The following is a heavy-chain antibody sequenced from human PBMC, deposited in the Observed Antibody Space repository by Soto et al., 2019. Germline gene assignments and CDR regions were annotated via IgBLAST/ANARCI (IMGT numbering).Heavy chain of an antibody. Sequence: PGGSLRLSCADSGFTFSTYPMIWVRQAPGKGLEWVSVITGSGGSTYYADSVKGRFTISRDTSKNMLYLQMNSLRAEDTAVYYCAREMDTAKAGYWGQGT. J-gene: IGHJ4*02. CDR1: GFTFSTYP. CDR3: AREMDTAKAGY. D-gene: IGHD5-18*01. V-gene: IGHV3-23*01. CDR2: ITGSGGST.